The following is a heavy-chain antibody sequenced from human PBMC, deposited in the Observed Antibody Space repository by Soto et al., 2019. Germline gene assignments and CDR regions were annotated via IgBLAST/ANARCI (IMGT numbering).Heavy chain of an antibody. J-gene: IGHJ3*01. D-gene: IGHD3-22*01. Sequence: EVQLVDSGGGLVQPGGSLRLACAASGFTFSNYAMDWVRQAPGKGLEWISYITGDSGTVLYADSVKGRFTISRDNAKNALYLQMNSLRVDDTAVYYCARDPAYYDSSGSNDAFDVWGQGIMVTVSS. CDR1: GFTFSNYA. CDR3: ARDPAYYDSSGSNDAFDV. CDR2: ITGDSGTV. V-gene: IGHV3-48*01.